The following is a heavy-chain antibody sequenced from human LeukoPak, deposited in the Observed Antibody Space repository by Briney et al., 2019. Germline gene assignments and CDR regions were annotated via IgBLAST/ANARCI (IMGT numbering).Heavy chain of an antibody. Sequence: QAGGSLRLSCAASGFTFSRYGMHWVRQAPGKGLEWVAVIWYDGSDNYYADSVKGRFTISRDNSKNTLYLQMNSLRAEDTAMYYCARDISYGMDVWGQGTTVTVSS. CDR1: GFTFSRYG. J-gene: IGHJ6*02. V-gene: IGHV3-33*01. CDR3: ARDISYGMDV. D-gene: IGHD3-9*01. CDR2: IWYDGSDN.